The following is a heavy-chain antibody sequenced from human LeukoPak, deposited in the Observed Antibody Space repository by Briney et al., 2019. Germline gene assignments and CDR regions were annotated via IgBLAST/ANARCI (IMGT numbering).Heavy chain of an antibody. V-gene: IGHV4-30-2*01. CDR3: ATRRGYTYGYDS. CDR2: IHHSGNT. D-gene: IGHD5-18*01. CDR1: GGSISSGGYS. J-gene: IGHJ4*02. Sequence: SETLSLTCAVSGGSISSGGYSWSWIRQPPGKGLEWLGYIHHSGNTYYTPSLKSRVTISVDRPKNQFSPKLSSVTAADTAVYYCATRRGYTYGYDSWGQGTLVTVSS.